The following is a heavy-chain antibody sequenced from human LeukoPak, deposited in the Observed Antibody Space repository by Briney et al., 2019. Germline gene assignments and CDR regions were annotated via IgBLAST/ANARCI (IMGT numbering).Heavy chain of an antibody. J-gene: IGHJ4*02. Sequence: GGSLTLSCAASGFTVSSNYMRWVRQAAGKGMEWVSVIYGGGTTYYADSVKGRCTISRDNSKNTLYLQMNSLRTEDTAVYDCARPTSGWSALDYWGQGTLVTVSS. V-gene: IGHV3-66*02. CDR1: GFTVSSNY. CDR3: ARPTSGWSALDY. D-gene: IGHD6-19*01. CDR2: IYGGGTT.